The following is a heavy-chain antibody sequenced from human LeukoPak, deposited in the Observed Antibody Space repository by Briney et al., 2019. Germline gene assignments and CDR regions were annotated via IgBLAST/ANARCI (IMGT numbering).Heavy chain of an antibody. CDR3: ARAGVVPAARGEY. CDR1: GGSFSGYY. D-gene: IGHD2-2*01. Sequence: SETLSLTCAVYGGSFSGYYWSWIRQPPGKGLEWIGEINHSGSTNYNPSLKSRVTISVDTSKNQFSLKLSSVTAADTAVYYCARAGVVPAARGEYWRQGTLVTVSS. CDR2: INHSGST. V-gene: IGHV4-34*01. J-gene: IGHJ4*02.